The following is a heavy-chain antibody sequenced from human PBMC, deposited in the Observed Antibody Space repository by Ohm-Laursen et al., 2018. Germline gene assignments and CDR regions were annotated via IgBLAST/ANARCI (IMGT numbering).Heavy chain of an antibody. CDR1: GFTFSSYD. CDR2: IGTAGDT. V-gene: IGHV3-13*01. CDR3: AKGGGGSFPDY. Sequence: SLRLSCSASGFTFSSYDMHWVRQATGKGLEWVSAIGTAGDTYYPGSVKGRFTISRENAKNSLYLQMNSLRAGDTAVYYCAKGGGGSFPDYWGQGTLVTVSS. D-gene: IGHD2-15*01. J-gene: IGHJ4*02.